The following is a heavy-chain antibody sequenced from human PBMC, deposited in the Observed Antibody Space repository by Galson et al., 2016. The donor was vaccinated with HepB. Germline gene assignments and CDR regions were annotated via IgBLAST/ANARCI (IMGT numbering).Heavy chain of an antibody. CDR1: GSTFTSYD. CDR3: ARGDY. CDR2: MTPNSDTT. V-gene: IGHV1-8*01. J-gene: IGHJ4*02. Sequence: SVKVSCKASGSTFTSYDINWVRQATGQGLEWVGWMTPNSDTTCYARKFQGRVTMTRYTSISTAYMELSSLTSEATAVYYCARGDYWGQGTLVTVSS.